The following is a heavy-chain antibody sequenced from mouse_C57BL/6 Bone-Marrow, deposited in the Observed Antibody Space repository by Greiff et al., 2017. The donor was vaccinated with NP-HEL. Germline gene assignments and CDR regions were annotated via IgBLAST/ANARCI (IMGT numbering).Heavy chain of an antibody. CDR1: DSEVFPIAY. Sequence: QVQLKQSGSELRSPGSSVKLSCKDFDSEVFPIAYMSWVRQKPGHGFEWIGGILPSIGRTIYGEKFEDKATLDADTLSNTAYLELNSLTSEYSAIYYCARRVYDGYYDWYFDVWGTGTTVTVSS. CDR3: ARRVYDGYYDWYFDV. J-gene: IGHJ1*03. V-gene: IGHV15-2*01. CDR2: ILPSIGRT. D-gene: IGHD2-3*01.